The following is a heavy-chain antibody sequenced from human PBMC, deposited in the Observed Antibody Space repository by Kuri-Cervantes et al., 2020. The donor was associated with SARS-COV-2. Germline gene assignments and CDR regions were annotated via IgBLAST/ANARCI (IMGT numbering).Heavy chain of an antibody. D-gene: IGHD5-12*01. CDR3: ARCVATIRGWFDP. J-gene: IGHJ5*02. CDR2: ISYDGSNK. Sequence: LSLTCAASRFSFSSYTLHWVRQAPGKGLECVAVISYDGSNKYYADSVKGRFTISRDNAKNSLYLQMNSLRAEDTAVYYCARCVATIRGWFDPWGQGTLVTVSS. V-gene: IGHV3-30-3*01. CDR1: RFSFSSYT.